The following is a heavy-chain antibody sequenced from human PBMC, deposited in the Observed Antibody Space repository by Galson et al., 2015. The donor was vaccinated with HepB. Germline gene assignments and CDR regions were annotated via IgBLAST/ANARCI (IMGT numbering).Heavy chain of an antibody. D-gene: IGHD2-21*01. CDR2: IKQDGSEK. CDR3: AREPEYCGGDCYSPYAFDI. V-gene: IGHV3-7*01. J-gene: IGHJ3*02. Sequence: SLRLSCAASGFTFSSYWMSWVRQAPGKGLEWVANIKQDGSEKYYVDSVKGRFTISRDNAKNSLYLQMNSLRAEDTAVYYCAREPEYCGGDCYSPYAFDIWGQGTMVTVSS. CDR1: GFTFSSYW.